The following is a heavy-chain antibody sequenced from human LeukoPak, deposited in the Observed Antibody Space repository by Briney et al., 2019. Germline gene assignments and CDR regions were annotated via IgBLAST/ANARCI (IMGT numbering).Heavy chain of an antibody. CDR2: IKEDGSET. V-gene: IGHV3-7*01. D-gene: IGHD2-21*01. Sequence: QPGGSLRLSCAASGFTFSRSWMDWVRQAPGKGLEWVANIKEDGSETHYVDSAKGRFTISRDNAKNTLFLQVDSLRAEDTAIYYCSYSLNYWGQGTLVTVSS. CDR3: SYSLNY. CDR1: GFTFSRSW. J-gene: IGHJ4*02.